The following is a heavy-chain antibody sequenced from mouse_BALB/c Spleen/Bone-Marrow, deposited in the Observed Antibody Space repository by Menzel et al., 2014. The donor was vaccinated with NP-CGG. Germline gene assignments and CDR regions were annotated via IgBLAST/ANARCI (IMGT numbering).Heavy chain of an antibody. CDR3: ARPDYYGYLNY. J-gene: IGHJ2*01. CDR2: VNPDSRTI. Sequence: EVQLVESGGGLVQPGGSLKLSCAASGFDFSGYWMSWVRQAPGKGLEWIGEVNPDSRTINYTPSLKDKFIISRDNAKNTLYLRLSKVRSEDTALYYCARPDYYGYLNYWGQGTPLTVSS. D-gene: IGHD1-1*01. V-gene: IGHV4-1*02. CDR1: GFDFSGYW.